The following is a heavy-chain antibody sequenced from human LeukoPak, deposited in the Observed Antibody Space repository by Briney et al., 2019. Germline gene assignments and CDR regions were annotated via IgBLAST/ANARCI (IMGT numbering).Heavy chain of an antibody. V-gene: IGHV4-59*01. Sequence: SETLSLTCSVSGGSISSDYWAWIRQPPGKGLDWIGYMFYTGSTNYNPSLKSRVTISLATSKNQFSLKLSSVTAADTAVYYCARVSVVYGMDVWGRGTPVTVSS. CDR3: ARVSVVYGMDV. CDR1: GGSISSDY. J-gene: IGHJ6*02. CDR2: MFYTGST.